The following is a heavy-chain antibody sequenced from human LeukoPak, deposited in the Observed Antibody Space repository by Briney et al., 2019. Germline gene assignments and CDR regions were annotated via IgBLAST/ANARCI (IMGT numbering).Heavy chain of an antibody. J-gene: IGHJ6*03. CDR2: MYYTGST. V-gene: IGHV4-31*03. D-gene: IGHD1-7*01. CDR3: ASGRTGTTSFSPYYYYYYMDV. Sequence: SQTLSLTCTVSGGSISSGDYYWSWIRQHPGKGLEWVGYMYYTGSTYYNPSLKSRLTISLDTSKNQFSLQLSSVTAADTAVYYCASGRTGTTSFSPYYYYYYMDVWGKGTTVTVSS. CDR1: GGSISSGDYY.